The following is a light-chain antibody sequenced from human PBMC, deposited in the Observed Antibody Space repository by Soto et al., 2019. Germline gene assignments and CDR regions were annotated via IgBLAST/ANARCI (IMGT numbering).Light chain of an antibody. Sequence: QSVLTQPPSVSGAPGQRVTSSCTGSSSKIGAGYDVHWYQQLPGTAPKLLIYGNSNRPSGVPDRFSGSKSGTSASLAITGLQAEDEADYYCQSYDSSLSGVVFGGGTKLTVL. CDR1: SSKIGAGYD. V-gene: IGLV1-40*01. J-gene: IGLJ2*01. CDR2: GNS. CDR3: QSYDSSLSGVV.